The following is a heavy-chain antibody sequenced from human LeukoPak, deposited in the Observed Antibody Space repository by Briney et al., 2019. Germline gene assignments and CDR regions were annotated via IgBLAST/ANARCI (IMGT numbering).Heavy chain of an antibody. J-gene: IGHJ4*02. CDR2: IKQDGSEK. D-gene: IGHD3-10*01. V-gene: IGHV3-7*01. Sequence: GGSLRLSCAASGFTFSSNWMSWVRQAPGKGLERVANIKQDGSEKYYVDSVKGRFTISRDNAKNSLYLQMNSLRAEDTAVYYCARDFPYYGSGSYYNGGDYWGQGTLVTVSS. CDR3: ARDFPYYGSGSYYNGGDY. CDR1: GFTFSSNW.